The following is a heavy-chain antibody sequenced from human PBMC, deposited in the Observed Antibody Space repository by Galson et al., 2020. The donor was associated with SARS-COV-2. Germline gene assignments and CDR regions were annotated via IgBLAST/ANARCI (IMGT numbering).Heavy chain of an antibody. CDR2: FYAGGGT. CDR3: ARGFGPGNMVGLYYFDC. J-gene: IGHJ4*02. D-gene: IGHD3-10*01. Sequence: GGSLRLSCAASGFSVSRNYMYWVRQAPGKGLEWVSSFYAGGGTNYAESVKGRFTISRDNYKNTLSLQMNRLRAEDTAVYYWARGFGPGNMVGLYYFDCWGQGTQVTVSS. V-gene: IGHV3-53*01. CDR1: GFSVSRNY.